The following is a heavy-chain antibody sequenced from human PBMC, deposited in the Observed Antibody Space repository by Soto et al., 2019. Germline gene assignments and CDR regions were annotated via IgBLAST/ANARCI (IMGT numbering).Heavy chain of an antibody. CDR2: INAGNGNT. CDR1: GYTFTSYA. CDR3: ARDTRQKYDFWSGPFDY. V-gene: IGHV1-3*01. Sequence: QVQLVQSGAEVKKPGASVKVSCKASGYTFTSYAMHWVRQAPGQRLEWMGWINAGNGNTKYSQKFQGRVTITRDTSASTAYMELSSLRSEETAVYYCARDTRQKYDFWSGPFDYWGQGTLVTVSS. D-gene: IGHD3-3*01. J-gene: IGHJ4*02.